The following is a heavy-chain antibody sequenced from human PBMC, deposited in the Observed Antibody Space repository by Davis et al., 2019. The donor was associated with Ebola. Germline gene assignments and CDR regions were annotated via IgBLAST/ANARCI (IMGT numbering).Heavy chain of an antibody. CDR1: EFTFSSYA. CDR2: ISYDGSNK. V-gene: IGHV3-30*04. CDR3: ARDLSAHFDFWSGYSRPDAFDV. Sequence: GESLKISCAASEFTFSSYAMHWVRPAPGKGLGGVAVISYDGSNKYSPDPVKGRFTISRDNDKNSLYLQMNSLRDEDTAVYYCARDLSAHFDFWSGYSRPDAFDVWGQGTMVTVSS. J-gene: IGHJ3*01. D-gene: IGHD3-3*01.